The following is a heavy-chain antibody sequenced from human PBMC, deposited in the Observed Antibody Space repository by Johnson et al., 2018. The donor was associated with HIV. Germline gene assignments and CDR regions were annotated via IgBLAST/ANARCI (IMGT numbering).Heavy chain of an antibody. CDR2: ISSNGGST. Sequence: VQLVESGGGLVQPGGSLRLSCKASGFTFSSYAMHWVRQAPGKGLEYVSAISSNGGSTYYANSVKGRFTISRDNSKNTLYLQMNSLRAEDTAVYYCAREGSYYDSSGYLPLDAFDIWGQGTMVTVSS. CDR1: GFTFSSYA. V-gene: IGHV3-64*01. D-gene: IGHD3-22*01. J-gene: IGHJ3*02. CDR3: AREGSYYDSSGYLPLDAFDI.